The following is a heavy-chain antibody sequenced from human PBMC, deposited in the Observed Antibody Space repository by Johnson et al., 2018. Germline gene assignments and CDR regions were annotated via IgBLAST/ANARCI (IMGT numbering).Heavy chain of an antibody. CDR3: ARAIVGKGYFQH. CDR1: GFTFSSYS. V-gene: IGHV3-48*02. D-gene: IGHD1-26*01. Sequence: VRLGQSGGGLVQPGGSLRLSCAASGFTFSSYSMNWVRQAPGKGLAWVSYISSSSSTIYYADSVKGRFTISRDNAKNSLYLQMNSLRDEDTAGYYCARAIVGKGYFQHWGQGTLVTVSS. J-gene: IGHJ1*01. CDR2: ISSSSSTI.